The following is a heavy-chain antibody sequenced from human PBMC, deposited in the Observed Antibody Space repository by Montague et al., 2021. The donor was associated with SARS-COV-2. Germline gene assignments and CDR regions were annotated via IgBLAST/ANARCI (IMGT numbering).Heavy chain of an antibody. CDR1: GFTFVSYT. CDR3: ARGSTVTHY. J-gene: IGHJ4*02. D-gene: IGHD4-17*01. CDR2: ISGSSVHI. V-gene: IGHV3-21*01. Sequence: SLRLSCAASGFTFVSYTMNWFRQAPGKGLEWVSSISGSSVHIYYADSLRGRFTISRDNAKNSLYLQMNTLSADDTAVYYCARGSTVTHYWGQGTLVTVSS.